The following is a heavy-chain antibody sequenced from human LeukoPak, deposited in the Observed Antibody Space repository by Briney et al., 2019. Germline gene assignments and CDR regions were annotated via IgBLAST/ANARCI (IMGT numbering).Heavy chain of an antibody. D-gene: IGHD3-10*01. CDR1: GGSFSGYY. Sequence: SETLSLTCAIYGGSFSGYYWSWIRQPPGKGLEWIGEINHSGSTNYNPSLKSRVTISVDTSKNQFSLKLSSVTAADTAVYYCARGGDYVADYWGQGTLVTVSS. J-gene: IGHJ4*02. CDR2: INHSGST. CDR3: ARGGDYVADY. V-gene: IGHV4-34*01.